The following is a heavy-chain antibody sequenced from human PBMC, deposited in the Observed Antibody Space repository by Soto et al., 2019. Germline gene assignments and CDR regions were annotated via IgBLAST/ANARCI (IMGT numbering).Heavy chain of an antibody. Sequence: QVQLVESGGGVVQPGRSLRLSCAASGFTFSSYGMHWVRQAPGKGLEWVAVIWYDGSNKYYADSVKGRFTISRDNSKNTLYRQMNSLRAEDTAVYYCARDKFAAGPIDYLGQGTLVTVSS. CDR2: IWYDGSNK. V-gene: IGHV3-33*01. J-gene: IGHJ4*02. CDR1: GFTFSSYG. CDR3: ARDKFAAGPIDY. D-gene: IGHD6-13*01.